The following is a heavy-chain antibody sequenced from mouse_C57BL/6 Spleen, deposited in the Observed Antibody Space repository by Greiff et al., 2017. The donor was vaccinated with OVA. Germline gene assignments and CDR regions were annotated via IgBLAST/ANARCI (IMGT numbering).Heavy chain of an antibody. CDR1: GFSLTSYG. CDR2: IWSGGST. D-gene: IGHD1-1*01. V-gene: IGHV2-2*01. CDR3: ASITTVEGDYAMDY. Sequence: QVQLQQSGPGLVQPSQSLSITCTVSGFSLTSYGVHWVRQSPGKGLEWLGVIWSGGSTDYNAAFISRLSISKDNSKSQVFFKMNSLQADDTAIYYCASITTVEGDYAMDYWGQGTSVTVSS. J-gene: IGHJ4*01.